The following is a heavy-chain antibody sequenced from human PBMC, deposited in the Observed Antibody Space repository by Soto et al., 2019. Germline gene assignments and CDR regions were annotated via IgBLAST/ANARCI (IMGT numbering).Heavy chain of an antibody. CDR1: GGSISSSSYY. D-gene: IGHD4-17*01. CDR3: ARLRLRMNRFDP. J-gene: IGHJ5*02. V-gene: IGHV4-39*01. Sequence: PSETLSLTCTVSGGSISSSSYYWGWIRQPPGKGLEWIGSIYYSGSTYYNPSLKSRVTISVDTSKNQFSLKLSSVTAADTAVYYCARLRLRMNRFDPWGQGTLVTVS. CDR2: IYYSGST.